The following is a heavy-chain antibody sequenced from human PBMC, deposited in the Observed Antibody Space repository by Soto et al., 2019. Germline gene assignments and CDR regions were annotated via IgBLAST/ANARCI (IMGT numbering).Heavy chain of an antibody. CDR1: GYSFTSYW. Sequence: GEPLKISCKGSGYSFTSYWIGWVRQMPGKGPEWMGIIYPGDSDTRYSPSFQGQVTISADKSISTAYLQWSSLKASDTAMYYCARSLLVVPAALDYWGQGTLVTVSS. V-gene: IGHV5-51*01. J-gene: IGHJ4*02. D-gene: IGHD2-2*01. CDR2: IYPGDSDT. CDR3: ARSLLVVPAALDY.